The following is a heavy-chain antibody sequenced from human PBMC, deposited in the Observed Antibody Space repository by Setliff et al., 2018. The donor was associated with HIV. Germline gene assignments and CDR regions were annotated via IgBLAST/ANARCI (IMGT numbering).Heavy chain of an antibody. V-gene: IGHV4-59*08. CDR2: IYFHGSS. J-gene: IGHJ4*02. CDR3: ATERWLYQNFDS. CDR1: GGSISSYY. D-gene: IGHD3-16*01. Sequence: PSETLSLTCTVSGGSISSYYWSWIRQPPGKGLEWIGSIYFHGSSDNKPSLKSRVTLSVDTSKHQFSLNLNSVTATDTAIYSCATERWLYQNFDSWGQATQVTVSS.